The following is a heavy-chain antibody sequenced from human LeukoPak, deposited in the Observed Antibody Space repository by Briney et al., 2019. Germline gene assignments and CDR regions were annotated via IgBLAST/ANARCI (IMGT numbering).Heavy chain of an antibody. Sequence: GGSLRLSCAASGFTFSSYGMDWVRQAPGKGLEWVAFIRYDGSNKYYADSVKGRFTISRDNSKNTLYLQMNSLRAEDTAVYYCAKDPIIAGADGPFDYWGQGTLVTVSS. D-gene: IGHD6-13*01. CDR1: GFTFSSYG. CDR3: AKDPIIAGADGPFDY. V-gene: IGHV3-30*02. J-gene: IGHJ4*02. CDR2: IRYDGSNK.